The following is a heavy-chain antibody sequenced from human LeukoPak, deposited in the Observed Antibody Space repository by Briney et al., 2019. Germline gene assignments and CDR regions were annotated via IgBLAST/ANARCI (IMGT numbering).Heavy chain of an antibody. CDR2: IWYDGSNK. CDR1: GFTFNNYA. Sequence: GGSLRLSCAASGFTFNNYAMSWVRQAPGKGLEWVAVIWYDGSNKYYADSVKGRFTISRDNSKNTLYLQMNSLRAEDTAVYYCARDPFPHYYGSGSYVGHWGQGTLVTVSS. V-gene: IGHV3-33*08. D-gene: IGHD3-10*01. J-gene: IGHJ4*02. CDR3: ARDPFPHYYGSGSYVGH.